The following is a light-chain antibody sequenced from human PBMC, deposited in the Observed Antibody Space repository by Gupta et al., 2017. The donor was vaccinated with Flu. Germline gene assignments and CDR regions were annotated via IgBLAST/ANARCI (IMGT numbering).Light chain of an antibody. J-gene: IGKJ2*01. V-gene: IGKV4-1*01. Sequence: NRKSSQSVLYNSNNKNYLAWYQQKPGQPPKLLIYWASTRESGVPDRFRGSESGTDFTLSISSLQAEDVAVYYCQQYYSTPYTFGQGTKLEIK. CDR1: QSVLYNSNNKNY. CDR2: WAS. CDR3: QQYYSTPYT.